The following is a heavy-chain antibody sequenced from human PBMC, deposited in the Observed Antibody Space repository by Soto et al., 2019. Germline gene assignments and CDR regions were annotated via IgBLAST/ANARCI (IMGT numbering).Heavy chain of an antibody. D-gene: IGHD2-8*01. CDR3: ARDVSPGTSTLYPDAFDI. CDR2: IKKDGSRT. V-gene: IGHV3-7*05. J-gene: IGHJ3*02. Sequence: EAQLVESGGGLVQPGGSLRLSCEASGFSLGSYWMTWVRQAPGKGLEWVANIKKDGSRTSYLDSVRGRFTISRDNVGNSLSLQMDSLRAEDTGLYFCARDVSPGTSTLYPDAFDIWGQGTMVTVSS. CDR1: GFSLGSYW.